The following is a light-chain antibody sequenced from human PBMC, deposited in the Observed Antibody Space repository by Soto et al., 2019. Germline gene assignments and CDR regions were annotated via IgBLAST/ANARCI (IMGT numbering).Light chain of an antibody. CDR2: DAS. CDR3: QQRSHWPPLT. V-gene: IGKV3-11*01. Sequence: EIVLTQSPATLSLSPGERATLSCRASQSVSSFLAWYQQKPGQAPRLLIYDASNRATGIPARFSGSGSGTDFTLTISSLEPEDSAVYYCQQRSHWPPLTFGPGTTSGY. CDR1: QSVSSF. J-gene: IGKJ3*01.